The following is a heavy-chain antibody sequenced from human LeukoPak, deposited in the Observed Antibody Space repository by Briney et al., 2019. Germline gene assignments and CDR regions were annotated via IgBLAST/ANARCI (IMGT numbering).Heavy chain of an antibody. CDR1: GGHIRSYY. V-gene: IGHV4-59*01. D-gene: IGHD6-19*01. CDR2: IYYSGST. Sequence: SETLSLTCTVFGGHIRSYYWRWSRQPPGKGLEWIGYIYYSGSTNYNPSLKGRVTISIDTSKNQFSLKLSSVTAADTAVYYCARMIAVAGTGLFDPWGQGTLVTVSS. CDR3: ARMIAVAGTGLFDP. J-gene: IGHJ5*02.